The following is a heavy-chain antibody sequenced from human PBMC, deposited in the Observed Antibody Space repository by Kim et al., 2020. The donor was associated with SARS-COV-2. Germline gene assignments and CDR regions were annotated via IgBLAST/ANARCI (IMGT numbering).Heavy chain of an antibody. J-gene: IGHJ4*02. D-gene: IGHD3-3*01. CDR2: IYYSGST. CDR3: ARAAYVLRFLEWLNPPPYVDY. Sequence: SETLSLTCTVSGGSISSGDYYWSWIRQPPGKGLEWIGYIYYSGSTYYNPSLKSRVTISVDTSKNPFSLKLGSVTAADTAVYYCARAAYVLRFLEWLNPPPYVDYWGQGNRVTVSS. CDR1: GGSISSGDYY. V-gene: IGHV4-30-4*01.